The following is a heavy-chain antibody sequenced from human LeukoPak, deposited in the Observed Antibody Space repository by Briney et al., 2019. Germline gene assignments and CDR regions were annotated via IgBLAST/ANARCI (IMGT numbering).Heavy chain of an antibody. CDR1: GGSNSIGDYY. J-gene: IGHJ3*02. V-gene: IGHV4-30-4*08. D-gene: IGHD3-3*01. CDR2: IYYSGSA. CDR3: ARDPITIMGVVRPAALDI. Sequence: SETLSLTCTLSGGSNSIGDYYWRWIRQPPGKGLEWIGYIYYSGSAIYYPYPKRRVTVSVDRSKSQFSQKLSSVTAADTAVYYCARDPITIMGVVRPAALDIWGQGTMVTASS.